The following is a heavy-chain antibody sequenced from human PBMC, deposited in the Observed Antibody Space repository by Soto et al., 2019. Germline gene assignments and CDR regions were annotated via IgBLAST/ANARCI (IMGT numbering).Heavy chain of an antibody. CDR3: ARICSSWHPPLYYFDY. CDR1: GFSLSNARMG. Sequence: QVTLKESGPVLVKPTETLTLTCTGSGFSLSNARMGVSWIRQPPGKALELLSHIFSNDEKSYSKSLKSRLTISKDTSKSQVVLTMTNMDPVDTATYYCARICSSWHPPLYYFDYWGQGTLVTVSS. V-gene: IGHV2-26*01. CDR2: IFSNDEK. D-gene: IGHD6-13*01. J-gene: IGHJ4*02.